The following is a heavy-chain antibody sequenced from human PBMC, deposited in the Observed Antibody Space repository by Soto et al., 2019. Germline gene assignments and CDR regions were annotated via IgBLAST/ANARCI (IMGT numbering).Heavy chain of an antibody. CDR2: ISYDGSNK. D-gene: IGHD3-22*01. J-gene: IGHJ4*02. CDR3: ARGGSGYYSNPFDY. Sequence: GGSLRLSCAASGFTFSSYAMHWVRQAPGKGLEWVAVISYDGSNKYYADSVKGRFTISRDNSKNTLYLQMNSLRAEDTAVYYCARGGSGYYSNPFDYWGQGTLVTVSS. V-gene: IGHV3-30-3*01. CDR1: GFTFSSYA.